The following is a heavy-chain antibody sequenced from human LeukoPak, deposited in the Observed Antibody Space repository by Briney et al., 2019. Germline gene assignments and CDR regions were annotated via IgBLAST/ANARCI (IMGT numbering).Heavy chain of an antibody. J-gene: IGHJ4*02. CDR2: ITRENWI. V-gene: IGHV3-11*01. Sequence: PGRSLRLSCAASGFSAGEYYVTWVRQAPGKGLEWISYITRENWIYYSDSVKGRFTISRDHAKNSVYLEMNSLRADDTAVYYCARGLHLDSSGSLYYWGQGTLVTVSS. D-gene: IGHD3-22*01. CDR3: ARGLHLDSSGSLYY. CDR1: GFSAGEYY.